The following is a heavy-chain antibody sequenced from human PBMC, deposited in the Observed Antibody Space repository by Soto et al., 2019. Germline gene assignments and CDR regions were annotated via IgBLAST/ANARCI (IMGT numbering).Heavy chain of an antibody. Sequence: GGSLRLSCAASGFTFSSYEMNWVRQAPGKGLEWVSYISSSGSTIYYADSVKGRFTISRDNAKNSLYLQMNSLRAEDMAVYYCAGLGLWLKVGGGSGDYWGQGTLVTVSS. CDR1: GFTFSSYE. D-gene: IGHD5-18*01. V-gene: IGHV3-48*03. CDR3: AGLGLWLKVGGGSGDY. CDR2: ISSSGSTI. J-gene: IGHJ4*02.